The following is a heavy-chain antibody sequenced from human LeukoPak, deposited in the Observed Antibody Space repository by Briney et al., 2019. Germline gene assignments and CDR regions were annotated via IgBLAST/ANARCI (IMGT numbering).Heavy chain of an antibody. D-gene: IGHD3-16*01. CDR3: ATLRTRSYYGMDV. V-gene: IGHV4-59*08. CDR2: IYYSGST. Sequence: SETLSLTCTVSGGSISSYYWSWIRQPPGKGLEWIGYIYYSGSTNYNPSLKSRVTISVDTSKNQFSMKLSSVTAADTAVYYCATLRTRSYYGMDVWGQGTTVTVSS. J-gene: IGHJ6*02. CDR1: GGSISSYY.